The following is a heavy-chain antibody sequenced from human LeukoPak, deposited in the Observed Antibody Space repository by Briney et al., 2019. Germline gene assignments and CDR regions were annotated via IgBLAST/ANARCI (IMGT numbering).Heavy chain of an antibody. J-gene: IGHJ4*02. Sequence: GGSLRLSCAASGFTFSDYYMSWIRQAPGKGLEWVSYISSAGSTIYYADSVKGRFTISRDNAKNSLYLQMNSLRAEDTAVYYCARDLGYDSPTRGIFDYWGQGTLVTVSS. V-gene: IGHV3-11*04. D-gene: IGHD3-22*01. CDR1: GFTFSDYY. CDR3: ARDLGYDSPTRGIFDY. CDR2: ISSAGSTI.